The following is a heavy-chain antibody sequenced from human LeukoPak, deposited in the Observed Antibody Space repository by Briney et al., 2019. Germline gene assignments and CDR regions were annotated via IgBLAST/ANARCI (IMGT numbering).Heavy chain of an antibody. CDR2: IAHDGTR. CDR3: TRETRPFCPFAF. J-gene: IGHJ4*02. Sequence: SETLSLTCGVSGGSIASTNSWSWVRQAPGKGLEWIGEIAHDGTRNYNPSLRSRVAMSFDRANNYFSLSLTAVTAAYTALYYCTRETRPFCPFAFWGQGVMVTVSS. CDR1: GGSIASTNS. D-gene: IGHD1-7*01. V-gene: IGHV4-4*02.